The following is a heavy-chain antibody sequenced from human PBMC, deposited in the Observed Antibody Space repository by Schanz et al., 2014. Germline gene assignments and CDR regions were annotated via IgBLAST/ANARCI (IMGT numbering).Heavy chain of an antibody. D-gene: IGHD3-3*01. Sequence: QVHLVQSGAEVHKPGASLKISCKASGYTLTNFDINWVRQAPGQGLEWMGWISAYNGNTNYAQKLQGRVTMTTDTSTSTAYMELRSLRSDDTAVYYCARGFDLWDRWGQGTLVIVSS. J-gene: IGHJ4*02. V-gene: IGHV1-18*01. CDR1: GYTLTNFD. CDR3: ARGFDLWDR. CDR2: ISAYNGNT.